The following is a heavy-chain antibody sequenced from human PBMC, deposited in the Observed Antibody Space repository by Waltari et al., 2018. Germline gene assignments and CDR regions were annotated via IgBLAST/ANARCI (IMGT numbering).Heavy chain of an antibody. CDR1: GFTFSSYG. J-gene: IGHJ4*02. D-gene: IGHD3-10*01. Sequence: QVQLVESGGGVVQPGRSLRLSCAASGFTFSSYGMHWVRQAPGNGLEWVAIIWYDGSNKYYADSVKGRFTISRDNSENTLYLQMNSLRAEDTAVYYCAREPPYGSGSYDFDYWGQGTLVTVSS. CDR3: AREPPYGSGSYDFDY. CDR2: IWYDGSNK. V-gene: IGHV3-33*01.